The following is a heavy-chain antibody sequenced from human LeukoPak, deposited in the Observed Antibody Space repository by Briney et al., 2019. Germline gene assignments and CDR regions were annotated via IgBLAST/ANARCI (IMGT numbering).Heavy chain of an antibody. CDR3: ARVFGSSWYFGSMTDYYFDY. J-gene: IGHJ4*02. D-gene: IGHD6-13*01. Sequence: GASVKVSCKASGYTFTSYDINWVRQATGQGLEWMGWMNPNSGNTGYAQKFQGRVTMTRNTSISTAYMELSSLRSEDTAVYYCARVFGSSWYFGSMTDYYFDYWGQGTLVTVSS. CDR1: GYTFTSYD. V-gene: IGHV1-8*01. CDR2: MNPNSGNT.